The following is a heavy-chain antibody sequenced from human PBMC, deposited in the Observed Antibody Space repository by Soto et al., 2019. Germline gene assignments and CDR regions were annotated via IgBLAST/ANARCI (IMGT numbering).Heavy chain of an antibody. CDR1: GYTYTSYY. CDR2: INPSGGST. J-gene: IGHJ5*02. V-gene: IGHV1-46*03. CDR3: AREVRIAARFDHNNWFDP. Sequence: TSVKVSCKASGYTYTSYYMHWVRQSPEQGLEWMGIINPSGGSTSYAQKFQGRVTMTRDTSTSTVYMELSSLRSEDTAVYYCAREVRIAARFDHNNWFDPWGQGTLVTVSS. D-gene: IGHD6-6*01.